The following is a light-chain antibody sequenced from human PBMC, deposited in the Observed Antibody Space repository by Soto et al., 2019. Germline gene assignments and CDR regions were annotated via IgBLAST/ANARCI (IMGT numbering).Light chain of an antibody. CDR2: TAS. CDR1: QSISTW. Sequence: ASQSISTWLAWYQQKPGKAPKLLIFTASSLESGVPSRFSGSGSGTEFTLTISSLQPDDFATYYCQQYITYPWTFGQGTKVDIK. J-gene: IGKJ1*01. V-gene: IGKV1-5*03. CDR3: QQYITYPWT.